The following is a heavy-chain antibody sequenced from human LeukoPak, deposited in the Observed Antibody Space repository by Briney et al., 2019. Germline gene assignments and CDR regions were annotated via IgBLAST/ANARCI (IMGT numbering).Heavy chain of an antibody. CDR1: GGSISSGGYS. J-gene: IGHJ5*02. Sequence: SETLSLTCAVSGGSISSGGYSWSWIRQPPGKGLEWIGYIYHCGSTYYNPSLKSRVTISVDRSKNQFSLKLSSVTAADTAVYYCARLLKVDNWFDPWGQGTLVTVSS. CDR3: ARLLKVDNWFDP. V-gene: IGHV4-30-2*01. CDR2: IYHCGST.